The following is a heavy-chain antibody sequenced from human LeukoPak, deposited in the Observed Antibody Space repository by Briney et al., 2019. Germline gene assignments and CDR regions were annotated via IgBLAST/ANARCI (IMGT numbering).Heavy chain of an antibody. CDR3: ARHLALRDAFNI. Sequence: GGALQISCKGSGCIFSSYWIGWVRQMPGKGLEWMGIIYPGDSDTRYSASFQGQVTISADKSISTAYLQWSSLKASDTAMYYCARHLALRDAFNIWGQGTMVTVSS. J-gene: IGHJ3*02. V-gene: IGHV5-51*01. CDR2: IYPGDSDT. CDR1: GCIFSSYW.